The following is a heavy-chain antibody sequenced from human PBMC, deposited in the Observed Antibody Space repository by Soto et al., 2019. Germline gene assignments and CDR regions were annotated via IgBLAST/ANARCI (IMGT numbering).Heavy chain of an antibody. V-gene: IGHV3-73*01. J-gene: IGHJ6*03. Sequence: EVQLVESGGGLVQPGGSLKLSCAASGFTFSGSAMHWVRQASGKGLEWVGRIRSKANSYATAYAASVKGSFTISRDDSKNTAYLQMNSLKTEDTAVYYCTRHEPGDPKREAPAYYYYMDVWGKGTTVTVSS. CDR2: IRSKANSYAT. CDR1: GFTFSGSA. CDR3: TRHEPGDPKREAPAYYYYMDV. D-gene: IGHD2-21*01.